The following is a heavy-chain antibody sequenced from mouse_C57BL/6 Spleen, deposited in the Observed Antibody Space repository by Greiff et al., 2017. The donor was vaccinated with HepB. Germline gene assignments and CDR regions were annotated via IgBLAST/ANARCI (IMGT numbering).Heavy chain of an antibody. Sequence: DVKLQESGPGLVKPSQSLSLTCSVTGYSITSGYYWNWIRQFPGNKLEWMGYISYDGSNNYNPSLKNRISITRDTSKNQFFLQLNSVTTEDTATYYCARGTTDWYFDVWGTGTTVTVSS. CDR3: ARGTTDWYFDV. CDR1: GYSITSGYY. J-gene: IGHJ1*03. CDR2: ISYDGSN. V-gene: IGHV3-6*01. D-gene: IGHD1-1*01.